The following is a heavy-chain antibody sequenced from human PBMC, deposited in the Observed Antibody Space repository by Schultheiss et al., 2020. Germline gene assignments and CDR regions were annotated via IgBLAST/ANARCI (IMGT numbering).Heavy chain of an antibody. CDR2: IWYDGSNA. CDR1: GFAFSSYG. V-gene: IGHV3-33*01. CDR3: ARVKSARPIGHFDY. Sequence: GESLKISCEASGFAFSSYGMHWVRQAPGKGLEWVADIWYDGSNAYYADSVKGRFTISRDNAKNSLYLQMNSLRAEDTAVYYCARVKSARPIGHFDYWGQGTLVTVSS. D-gene: IGHD6-6*01. J-gene: IGHJ4*02.